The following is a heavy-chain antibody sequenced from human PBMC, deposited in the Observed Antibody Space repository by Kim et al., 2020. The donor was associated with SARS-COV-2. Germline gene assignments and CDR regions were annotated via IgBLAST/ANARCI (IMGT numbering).Heavy chain of an antibody. CDR3: ARGLPYPVTTSKWFDP. Sequence: ASVKVSCKASGYTFTSYAMNWVRQAPGQGLEWMGWINTNTGNPTYAQGFTGRFVFSLDTSVSTAYLQISSLKAEDTAVYYCARGLPYPVTTSKWFDPWGQGTLVTVSS. V-gene: IGHV7-4-1*02. D-gene: IGHD4-17*01. J-gene: IGHJ5*02. CDR1: GYTFTSYA. CDR2: INTNTGNP.